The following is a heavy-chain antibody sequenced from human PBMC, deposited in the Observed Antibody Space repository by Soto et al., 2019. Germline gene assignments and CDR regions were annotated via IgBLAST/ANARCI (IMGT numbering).Heavy chain of an antibody. V-gene: IGHV1-2*02. CDR2: INPNSGVT. Sequence: ASVKVSCKASGYTFTDYFIRWVRQAPGEGLEGVGYINPNSGVTKYEPSFLGRVTITRDKSIRTAYMDLNNLRSDDSAAYFRASGGVIILASLPWGPGTLVTVSS. D-gene: IGHD3-16*02. J-gene: IGHJ5*02. CDR3: ASGGVIILASLP. CDR1: GYTFTDYF.